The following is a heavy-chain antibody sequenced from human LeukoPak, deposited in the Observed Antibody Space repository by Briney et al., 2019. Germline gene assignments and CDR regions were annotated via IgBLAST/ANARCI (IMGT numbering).Heavy chain of an antibody. Sequence: ASVEVSCKTSGYNFIGYYIHWVRQAPGQGLEWMGRINPNGGGSYYAQKFQGRVTMTRDTSMSTAYMEVSRLRYDDTAMYYCARGSGSYGTTFDYWGQGTLVTVSP. CDR2: INPNGGGS. J-gene: IGHJ4*02. CDR3: ARGSGSYGTTFDY. CDR1: GYNFIGYY. V-gene: IGHV1-2*06. D-gene: IGHD1-26*01.